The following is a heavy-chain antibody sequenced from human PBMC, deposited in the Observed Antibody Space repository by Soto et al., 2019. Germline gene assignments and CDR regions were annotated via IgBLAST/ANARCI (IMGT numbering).Heavy chain of an antibody. V-gene: IGHV4-34*01. CDR3: ARGIADSGSPHYYYYGMDV. J-gene: IGHJ6*02. CDR2: INHSGST. CDR1: GGSFSGYY. D-gene: IGHD6-13*01. Sequence: SETLSLTCAVYGGSFSGYYWSWIRQPPGKGLEWIGEINHSGSTNYNPSLKSRVTISVDTSKNQFSLKLSSVTAADTAVYYCARGIADSGSPHYYYYGMDVWGQGTTVTVSS.